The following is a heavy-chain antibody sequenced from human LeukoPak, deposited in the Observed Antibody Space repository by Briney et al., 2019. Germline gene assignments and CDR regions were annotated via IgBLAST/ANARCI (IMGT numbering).Heavy chain of an antibody. V-gene: IGHV1-2*04. CDR2: INPNSGGT. J-gene: IGHJ5*02. Sequence: ASVKVSCTASGYTFTGYYMHWVRQAPGQGLEWMGWINPNSGGTNYAQKFQGWVTMTRDTSISTAYMELSRLRSDDTAVYYCARSNPLLPSLSYYDSSGPDVADPNNWFDPWGQGTLVTVSS. D-gene: IGHD3-22*01. CDR3: ARSNPLLPSLSYYDSSGPDVADPNNWFDP. CDR1: GYTFTGYY.